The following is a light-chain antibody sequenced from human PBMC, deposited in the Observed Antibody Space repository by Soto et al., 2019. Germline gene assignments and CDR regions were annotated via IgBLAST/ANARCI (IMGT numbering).Light chain of an antibody. CDR3: QQYDRWPPLFT. J-gene: IGKJ3*01. V-gene: IGKV3-15*01. CDR2: GAS. Sequence: EVVLTQSPATLSVSPGETATLSCRASQSVNVNLAWYQQRAGQAPRLLIYGASTRATGVPSRFSGSGSGTEFALTISSLQSEEFAVYYCQQYDRWPPLFTFGPGTNVDFK. CDR1: QSVNVN.